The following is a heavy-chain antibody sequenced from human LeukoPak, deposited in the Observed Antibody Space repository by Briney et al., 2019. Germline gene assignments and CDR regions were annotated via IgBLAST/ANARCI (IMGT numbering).Heavy chain of an antibody. V-gene: IGHV4-39*01. CDR1: GGSISSSSYY. CDR3: ARTITIFGDALEL. J-gene: IGHJ3*01. D-gene: IGHD3-3*01. CDR2: IYYSGST. Sequence: SETLSLTCTVSGGSISSSSYYWGWIRQPPGKGLDWIGCIYYSGSTYYTPSRQGRLTISVDTTKNQFSLTPSSVTAAAPAVYYCARTITIFGDALELWGQGTMVTVSS.